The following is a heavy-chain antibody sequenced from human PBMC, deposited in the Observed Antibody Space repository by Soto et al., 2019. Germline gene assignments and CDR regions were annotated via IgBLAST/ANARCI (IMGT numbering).Heavy chain of an antibody. D-gene: IGHD3-10*01. Sequence: SETLSLICTVSGGSISSYYWSWIRQPAGKGLEWIGRIYTSGSTNYNPSLKSRVTMSVDTSKNQFSLKLSSVTAADTAVYYCARDMGITMVRGVTVSFDPWGQGTLVTVSS. V-gene: IGHV4-4*07. J-gene: IGHJ5*02. CDR1: GGSISSYY. CDR3: ARDMGITMVRGVTVSFDP. CDR2: IYTSGST.